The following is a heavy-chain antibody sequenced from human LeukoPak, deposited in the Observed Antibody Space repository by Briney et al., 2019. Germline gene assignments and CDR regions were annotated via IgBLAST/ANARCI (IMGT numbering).Heavy chain of an antibody. J-gene: IGHJ5*02. CDR3: AKWVDYGDFSSWFDP. D-gene: IGHD4-17*01. Sequence: GGSLRLSCVASGFTFSNYAMSWVRQAPGRGLEWVSALSGGGYSTYYADSVKGRFTISRDNSKNTLYLQMNSLRAEDTAVYYCAKWVDYGDFSSWFDPWGQGTLVTVSS. V-gene: IGHV3-23*01. CDR1: GFTFSNYA. CDR2: LSGGGYST.